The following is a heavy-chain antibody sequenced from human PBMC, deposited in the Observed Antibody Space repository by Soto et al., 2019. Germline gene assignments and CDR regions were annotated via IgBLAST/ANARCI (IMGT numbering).Heavy chain of an antibody. CDR2: IYYSGST. CDR1: GGSVSSGSYY. CDR3: ARAMPTSITIFGVVIKVGWFDP. V-gene: IGHV4-61*01. J-gene: IGHJ5*02. D-gene: IGHD3-3*01. Sequence: SEPLSLTCTVSGGSVSSGSYYWSWIRQPPGKGLEWIGYIYYSGSTNYNPSLKSRVTISVDTSKNQFSLKLSSVTAADTAVYYCARAMPTSITIFGVVIKVGWFDPWGQGTLVTVS.